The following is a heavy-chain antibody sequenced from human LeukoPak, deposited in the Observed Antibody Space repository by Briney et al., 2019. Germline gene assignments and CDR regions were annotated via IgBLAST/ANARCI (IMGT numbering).Heavy chain of an antibody. V-gene: IGHV3-33*06. D-gene: IGHD6-6*01. CDR1: GFTFSSYW. Sequence: GGSLRLSCAASGFTFSSYWMSWVRQAPGKGLEWVAVIWYDGSNKYYADSVKGRFTISRDNSKNTLYLQMNSLRAEDTAVYYCAKDPFAFSSWSYYFDYWAREPWSPSPQ. CDR3: AKDPFAFSSWSYYFDY. CDR2: IWYDGSNK. J-gene: IGHJ4*02.